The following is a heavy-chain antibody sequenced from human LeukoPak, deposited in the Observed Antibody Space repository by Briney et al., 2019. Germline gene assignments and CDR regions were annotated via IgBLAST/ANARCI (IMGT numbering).Heavy chain of an antibody. CDR2: ISWNSGSI. CDR3: AKSDSGSYLGLCDY. V-gene: IGHV3-9*01. Sequence: SLRLSCAASGFTFDDYAMHWVRQAPGKGLEWVSGISWNSGSIGYADSVKGRFTISRDNAKNSLYLQTNSLRAEDTAVYYCAKSDSGSYLGLCDYWGQGTLVTVSS. D-gene: IGHD1-26*01. CDR1: GFTFDDYA. J-gene: IGHJ4*02.